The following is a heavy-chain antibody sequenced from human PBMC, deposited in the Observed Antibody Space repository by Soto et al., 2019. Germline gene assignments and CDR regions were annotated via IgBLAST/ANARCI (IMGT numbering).Heavy chain of an antibody. CDR2: ISGSGGST. Sequence: EVQVLDSGGGLVQPVGSLRLSCAASGFTFTNYPMAWVRQAPAKGLEWVSTISGSGGSTFYADSVKGRFTISRDNSKNTVYLQMNSLRVEDTAVYYCAKRPLKFEGSYFDYWGQGTLVTVSS. J-gene: IGHJ4*02. CDR1: GFTFTNYP. V-gene: IGHV3-23*01. CDR3: AKRPLKFEGSYFDY. D-gene: IGHD3-10*01.